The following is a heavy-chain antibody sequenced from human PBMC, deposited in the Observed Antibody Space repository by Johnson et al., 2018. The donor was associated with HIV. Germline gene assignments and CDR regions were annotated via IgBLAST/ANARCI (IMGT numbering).Heavy chain of an antibody. D-gene: IGHD3-22*01. CDR2: ISSSGDTI. CDR3: ARDYYYFDSRAYYDAFDI. J-gene: IGHJ3*02. CDR1: GFSFSDYY. V-gene: IGHV3-11*04. Sequence: QVQLVESGGGLVKPGGSLRLSCAASGFSFSDYYMSWIRQAPGKGLEWVSYISSSGDTISYADSVQGRFTISRGNAKKSLSLQINSLRAEDTAMYYCARDYYYFDSRAYYDAFDIWGQGTMVTVSS.